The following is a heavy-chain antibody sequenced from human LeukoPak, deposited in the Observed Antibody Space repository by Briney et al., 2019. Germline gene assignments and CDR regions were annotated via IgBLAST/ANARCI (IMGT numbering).Heavy chain of an antibody. CDR1: GGSVSSGSYY. J-gene: IGHJ4*02. V-gene: IGHV4-61*01. CDR3: AREQAAGGLDY. CDR2: IYYSGST. Sequence: SETLSLTCTVSGGSVSSGSYYWSWIRQPPGKGLEWIGYIYYSGSTNYNPPLKSRVTISVDTSKNQFSLKLSSVTAADTAVYYCAREQAAGGLDYWGQGTLVTVSS. D-gene: IGHD6-13*01.